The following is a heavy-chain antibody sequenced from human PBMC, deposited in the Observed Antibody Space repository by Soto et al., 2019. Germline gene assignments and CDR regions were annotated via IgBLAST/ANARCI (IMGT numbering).Heavy chain of an antibody. J-gene: IGHJ6*02. CDR3: AKDLRTTISNYGMDV. V-gene: IGHV3-30*18. CDR1: GFTFGSHG. Sequence: QVQLVESGGGLVQPGGSLRLTCVASGFTFGSHGMHWVRQAPGTGLEWVAVISYDETNEHYVDSVKGRFTIARDNSKSIVYLQMNRLSPDDTAVYKCAKDLRTTISNYGMDVWGQGTTVTVSS. CDR2: ISYDETNE.